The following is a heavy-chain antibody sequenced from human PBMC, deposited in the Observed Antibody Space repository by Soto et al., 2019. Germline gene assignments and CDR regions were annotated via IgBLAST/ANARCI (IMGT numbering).Heavy chain of an antibody. D-gene: IGHD6-13*01. J-gene: IGHJ6*02. CDR3: AKPRSRHVNYYYAMDV. CDR2: ISYDGSDK. CDR1: GFSFNYYG. V-gene: IGHV3-30*18. Sequence: QVQLVESGGGVVQPGRSLRLSCAASGFSFNYYGMHWVRQAPGKGLEWVAVISYDGSDKYYADSVKGRFTISRDDSTNTLSLQMNSLRAEDTAVYYCAKPRSRHVNYYYAMDVWGQGTTVTVSS.